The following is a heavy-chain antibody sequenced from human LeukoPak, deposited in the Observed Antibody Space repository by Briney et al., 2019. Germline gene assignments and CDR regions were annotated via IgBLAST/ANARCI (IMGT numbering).Heavy chain of an antibody. V-gene: IGHV3-23*01. CDR3: AKLLNYDFWSGYPNGNWFDP. CDR2: ISGSGGST. Sequence: GGSLRLSCAASGFTFSSYAMSGVRQAPGKGLEWVSAISGSGGSTYYADSVKGRFTISRDNSKNTLYLQMSSLRAEDTAVYYCAKLLNYDFWSGYPNGNWFDPWGQGTLVTVSS. J-gene: IGHJ5*02. CDR1: GFTFSSYA. D-gene: IGHD3-3*01.